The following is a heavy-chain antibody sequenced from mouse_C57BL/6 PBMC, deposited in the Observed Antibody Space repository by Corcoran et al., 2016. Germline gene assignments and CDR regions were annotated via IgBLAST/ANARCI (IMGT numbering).Heavy chain of an antibody. CDR1: GYTFTDYY. V-gene: IGHV1-26*01. Sequence: EVQLQQSGPELVKPGASVKISCKASGYTFTDYYMNWVKQSHGKSLEWIGDINPNNGGTSYNQKFKGKATLTVDKSSSTAYMELRSLTSEDSAVYYCARRDSNYGYYYVDYWGQGTTLTVSS. J-gene: IGHJ2*01. D-gene: IGHD2-5*01. CDR3: ARRDSNYGYYYVDY. CDR2: INPNNGGT.